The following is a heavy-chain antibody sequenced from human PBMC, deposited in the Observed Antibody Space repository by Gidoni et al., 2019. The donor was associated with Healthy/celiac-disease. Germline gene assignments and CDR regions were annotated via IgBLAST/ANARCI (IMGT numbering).Heavy chain of an antibody. CDR1: DYTFTRYV. CDR2: IRAYNSNT. J-gene: IGHJ4*02. Sequence: QVQLVQSGAEVKKPGASVKVSCKASDYTFTRYVISWVRQAPGQGLEWMGWIRAYNSNTNYAQKLQGRVTMTTDTSTSTAYMELRSLRSDDTAVYYCARVCYYGSGRSPDRFDYWGQGTLVTVSS. V-gene: IGHV1-18*04. D-gene: IGHD3-10*01. CDR3: ARVCYYGSGRSPDRFDY.